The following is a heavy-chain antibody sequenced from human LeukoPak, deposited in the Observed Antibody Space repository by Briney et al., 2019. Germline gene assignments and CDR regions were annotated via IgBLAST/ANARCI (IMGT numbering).Heavy chain of an antibody. V-gene: IGHV4-39*07. CDR1: GGSISSSTYY. CDR3: ARGVEPSGYSYGNAFDI. D-gene: IGHD5-18*01. Sequence: KSSETLSLTCSVSGGSISSSTYYWGWIRQPPGKGLEWIGNIYYSGTTYYNPSLKSRVTISVDKSKNQFSLKLSSVTAADTAVYYCARGVEPSGYSYGNAFDIWGQGTMVTVSS. J-gene: IGHJ3*02. CDR2: IYYSGTT.